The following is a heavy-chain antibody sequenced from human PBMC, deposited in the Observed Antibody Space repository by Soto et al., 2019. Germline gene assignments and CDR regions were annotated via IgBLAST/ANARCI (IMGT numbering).Heavy chain of an antibody. CDR3: AKIYYDSSGSYWIDQ. CDR1: GFTFSTYG. D-gene: IGHD3-22*01. Sequence: GGSLRLSCAASGFTFSTYGMHWVRQAPAKGLEWVAVISYDGSNKDYPDSVKGRFTISRDNSKYTLYLQTNSLRAEDTAVYYCAKIYYDSSGSYWIDQWGHGTPVPVPP. V-gene: IGHV3-30*18. J-gene: IGHJ5*02. CDR2: ISYDGSNK.